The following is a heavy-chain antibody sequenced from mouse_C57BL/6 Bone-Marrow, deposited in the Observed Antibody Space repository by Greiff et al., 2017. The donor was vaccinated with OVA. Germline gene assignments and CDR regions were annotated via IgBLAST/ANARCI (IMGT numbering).Heavy chain of an antibody. J-gene: IGHJ2*01. D-gene: IGHD1-1*01. CDR2: IHPNSGST. V-gene: IGHV1-64*01. CDR3: ARWGGVATNY. CDR1: GYTFTSYW. Sequence: VQLQQPGAELVKPGASVKLSCKASGYTFTSYWMHWVKQRPGQGLEWIGMIHPNSGSTNYNEKFKSKDTLTVDKSSSTAYMQLSSLTSEDSAVYYCARWGGVATNYWGQGTTLTVSS.